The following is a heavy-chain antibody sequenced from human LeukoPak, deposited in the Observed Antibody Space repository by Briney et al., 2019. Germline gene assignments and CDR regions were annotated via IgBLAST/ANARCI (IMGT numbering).Heavy chain of an antibody. Sequence: GASVKVSCKASGYTFTGYYMHWVRQAPGQGLESMGWINSLSGATNYASNFQGRVTFSRDNSISTAYMDLTSLRSDDTAIYYCARGRGGATTGFDHWGQGTLVIVSS. CDR2: INSLSGAT. CDR3: ARGRGGATTGFDH. D-gene: IGHD1-26*01. V-gene: IGHV1-2*02. J-gene: IGHJ4*02. CDR1: GYTFTGYY.